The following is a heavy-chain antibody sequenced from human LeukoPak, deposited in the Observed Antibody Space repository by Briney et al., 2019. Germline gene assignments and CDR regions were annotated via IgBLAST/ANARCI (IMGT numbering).Heavy chain of an antibody. J-gene: IGHJ4*02. CDR2: ISGSGGST. D-gene: IGHD3-22*01. CDR3: ATLWGDYYDSSGYYYFDY. Sequence: GGSLRLSCAASGFTFSSYAMSWVRQAPGKGLEWVSAISGSGGSTYYADSVKGRFTISRDNSKNTLYLQMNSLRAEDTAVYYCATLWGDYYDSSGYYYFDYWGQGTLVTVSS. CDR1: GFTFSSYA. V-gene: IGHV3-23*01.